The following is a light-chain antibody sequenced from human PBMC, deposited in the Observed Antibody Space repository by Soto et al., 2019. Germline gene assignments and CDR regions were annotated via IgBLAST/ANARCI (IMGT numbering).Light chain of an antibody. V-gene: IGKV3-11*01. CDR3: QQRSNWPLT. Sequence: EIVMTQSPVTLSVSPGERATLSFRASQSVNSYLAWYQQKPGQAPRLLIYDASNRATGIPARFSGSGSGTDFTLTISSLEPEDFAVYYCQQRSNWPLTFGQGTKVDIK. J-gene: IGKJ1*01. CDR2: DAS. CDR1: QSVNSY.